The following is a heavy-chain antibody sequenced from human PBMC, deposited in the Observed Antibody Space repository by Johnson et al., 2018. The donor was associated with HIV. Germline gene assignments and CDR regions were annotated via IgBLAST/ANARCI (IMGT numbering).Heavy chain of an antibody. Sequence: EVQLVESGGGLVKPGGSLRLSCAASGFTFSDYYMSWVRQAPGKGLEWVSVLFSGGSTYYADSVKGRFTISRDNSKNTLYLQMNSLRAEDTAVYYCARACRDGYTCDAFDIWGQGTMVTVSS. D-gene: IGHD5-24*01. CDR1: GFTFSDYY. CDR3: ARACRDGYTCDAFDI. V-gene: IGHV3-66*01. CDR2: LFSGGST. J-gene: IGHJ3*02.